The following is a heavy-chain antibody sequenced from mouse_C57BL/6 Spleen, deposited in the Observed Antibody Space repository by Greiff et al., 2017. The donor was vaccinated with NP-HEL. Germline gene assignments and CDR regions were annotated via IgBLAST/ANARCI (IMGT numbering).Heavy chain of an antibody. CDR2: ISSGGDYI. V-gene: IGHV5-9-1*02. D-gene: IGHD1-1*01. Sequence: EVKLVESGEGLVKPGGSLKLSCAASGFTFSSYAMSWVRQTPEKRLEWVAYISSGGDYIYYADTVKGRFTISRDNARNTLYLQMSSLKSEDTAMYYSTREANYYGSGYVWYFDVWGTGTTVTVSS. CDR1: GFTFSSYA. CDR3: TREANYYGSGYVWYFDV. J-gene: IGHJ1*03.